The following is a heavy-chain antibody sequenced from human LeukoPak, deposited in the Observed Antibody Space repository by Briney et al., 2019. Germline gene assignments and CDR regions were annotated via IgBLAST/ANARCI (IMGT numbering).Heavy chain of an antibody. CDR3: AKVTVQMATSGDY. CDR2: IRYDGTYK. V-gene: IGHV3-30*02. Sequence: GGSLRLSCAAPGFTFSRYSMNWVRQAPGKGLEWVAFIRYDGTYKYYADSVKGRFTISRDNSKNTLFLQMNSLGAEDTAVYYCAKVTVQMATSGDYWGQGTLVTVSS. D-gene: IGHD5-24*01. J-gene: IGHJ4*02. CDR1: GFTFSRYS.